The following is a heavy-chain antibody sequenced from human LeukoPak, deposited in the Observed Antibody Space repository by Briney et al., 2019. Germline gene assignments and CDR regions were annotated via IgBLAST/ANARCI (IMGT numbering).Heavy chain of an antibody. J-gene: IGHJ4*02. CDR1: DGSIRTYY. V-gene: IGHV4-59*01. D-gene: IGHD5-18*01. Sequence: SETLSLTCSVSDGSIRTYYWSWIRQSPGQGLEWIGNIYYRGDINYNPSLKSRVIISIDTSKNQFSLKVTSLTAADTAVYYCARRGYSYGYFNYWGQGTLVTVSS. CDR2: IYYRGDI. CDR3: ARRGYSYGYFNY.